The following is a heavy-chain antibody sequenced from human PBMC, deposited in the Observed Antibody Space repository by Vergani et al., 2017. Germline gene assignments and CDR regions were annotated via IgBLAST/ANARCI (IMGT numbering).Heavy chain of an antibody. CDR3: ARDPRGYGGDPEDYYYGMDV. V-gene: IGHV4-61*02. Sequence: QVQLQESGPGLVRPSQTLSLTCTVSGASISSGSYYWSWFRQPAGKRLEWIGRFYTGGGTNYNPSLKSRVTISVDTSKNQFSLQLSSVTAADTAVYYCARDPRGYGGDPEDYYYGMDVWGQGTTVTVSS. D-gene: IGHD2-21*02. CDR2: FYTGGGT. J-gene: IGHJ6*02. CDR1: GASISSGSYY.